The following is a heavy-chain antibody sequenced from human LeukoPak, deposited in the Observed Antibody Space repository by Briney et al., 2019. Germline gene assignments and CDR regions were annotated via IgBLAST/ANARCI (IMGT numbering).Heavy chain of an antibody. Sequence: GGSLRLSCAASGFTVNSNYMRWVRQAPGKGLEWVSVIYSGGSTCYADSVKGRFTISRDNSKNTLYLQMNSLRAEDTAVYYCAKERSAPWPNWFDPWGQGTLVTVSS. D-gene: IGHD6-25*01. CDR1: GFTVNSNY. CDR3: AKERSAPWPNWFDP. J-gene: IGHJ5*02. V-gene: IGHV3-53*01. CDR2: IYSGGST.